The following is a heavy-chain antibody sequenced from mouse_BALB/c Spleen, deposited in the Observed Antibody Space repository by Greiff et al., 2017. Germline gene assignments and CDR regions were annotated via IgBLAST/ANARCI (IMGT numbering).Heavy chain of an antibody. V-gene: IGHV14-3*02. D-gene: IGHD1-1*01. J-gene: IGHJ4*01. Sequence: VQLKQSGAELVKPGASVKLSCTASGFNIKDTYMHWVKQRPEQGLEWIGRIDPANGNTKYDPKFQGKATITADTSSNTAYLQLSSLTSEDTAVYYCASGRYYDYYAMDYWGQGTSVTVSS. CDR3: ASGRYYDYYAMDY. CDR2: IDPANGNT. CDR1: GFNIKDTY.